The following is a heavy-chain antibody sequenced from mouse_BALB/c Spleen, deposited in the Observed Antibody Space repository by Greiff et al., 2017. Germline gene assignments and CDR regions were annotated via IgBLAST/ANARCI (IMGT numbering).Heavy chain of an antibody. CDR1: GFTFSSFG. CDR2: ISSGSSTI. Sequence: EVMLVESGGGLVQPGGSRKLSCAASGFTFSSFGMHWVRQAPEKGLEWVAYISSGSSTIYYADTVKGRFTISRDNPKNTLFLQMTSLRSEDTAMYYCARALITTVVGAMDYWGQGTSVTVSS. J-gene: IGHJ4*01. CDR3: ARALITTVVGAMDY. V-gene: IGHV5-17*02. D-gene: IGHD1-1*01.